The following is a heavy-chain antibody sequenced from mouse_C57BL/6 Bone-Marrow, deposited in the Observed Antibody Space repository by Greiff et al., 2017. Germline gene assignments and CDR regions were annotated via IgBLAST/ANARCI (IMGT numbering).Heavy chain of an antibody. CDR3: ARYYGY. CDR1: GYTFTSYW. CDR2: IDPSDSYT. V-gene: IGHV1-50*01. Sequence: QVQLQQPGAELVKPGASVKLSCKASGYTFTSYWMQWVKQRPGQGLEWIGEIDPSDSYTNYNQKFKGKATLTVDTSSSTAYMQRSSLTSEDSAVYYCARYYGYWGQGTTLTVSS. D-gene: IGHD1-1*01. J-gene: IGHJ2*01.